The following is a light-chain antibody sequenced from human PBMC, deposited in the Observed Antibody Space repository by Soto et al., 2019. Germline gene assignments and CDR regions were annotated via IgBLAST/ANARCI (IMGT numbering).Light chain of an antibody. Sequence: EIVLTQSPGTLSLSPGERATLSCRASQTVRGNYLAWYQHKPGQAPRLLIYAASSRAAGIPGRFSGSGSGTEFTLTISRLEPGDFAVFFCHQYGSSPLTFGQGTRLEIK. J-gene: IGKJ5*01. CDR3: HQYGSSPLT. V-gene: IGKV3-20*01. CDR2: AAS. CDR1: QTVRGNY.